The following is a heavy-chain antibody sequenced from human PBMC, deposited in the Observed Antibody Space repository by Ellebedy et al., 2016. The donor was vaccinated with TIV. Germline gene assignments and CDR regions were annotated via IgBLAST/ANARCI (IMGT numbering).Heavy chain of an antibody. CDR3: ARDSRNGGVAGPFDY. V-gene: IGHV4-4*02. CDR1: GGSISSSNW. D-gene: IGHD6-19*01. J-gene: IGHJ4*02. CDR2: IYHSGST. Sequence: SETLSLTCAVSGGSISSSNWWSWVRQPPGKGLEWIGEIYHSGSTNYNPSLKSRVTISVDKSKNQFSLKLSSVTAADTAVYYCARDSRNGGVAGPFDYWGQGTLVTVSS.